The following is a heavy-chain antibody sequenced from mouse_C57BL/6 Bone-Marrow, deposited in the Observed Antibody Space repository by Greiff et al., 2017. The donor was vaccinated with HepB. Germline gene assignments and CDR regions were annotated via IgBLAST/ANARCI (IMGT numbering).Heavy chain of an antibody. CDR1: GFTFSDYY. D-gene: IGHD3-2*02. J-gene: IGHJ4*01. Sequence: EVQLVESGGGLVQPGGSLKLSCAASGFTFSDYYMYWVRQTPEKRLEWVAYISNGGGSTYYPDTVKGRFTISRDNAKNTLYLQMSRLKSEDTAMYYCARHGQLRFETMDYWGQGTSVTVSS. V-gene: IGHV5-12*01. CDR3: ARHGQLRFETMDY. CDR2: ISNGGGST.